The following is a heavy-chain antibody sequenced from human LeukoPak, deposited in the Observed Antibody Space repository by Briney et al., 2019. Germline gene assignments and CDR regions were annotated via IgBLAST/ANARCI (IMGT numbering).Heavy chain of an antibody. CDR3: AREFPDSSGYYVRDAFDI. CDR1: GGTFSSYA. D-gene: IGHD3-22*01. V-gene: IGHV1-69*04. Sequence: SVKVSCKASGGTFSSYAISWVRQAPGQGLEWMGRIIPIFGIANYAQKFQGRVTITADKSTSSDYMELSSLRSEDTAVYYCAREFPDSSGYYVRDAFDIWGQGTMVTVSS. CDR2: IIPIFGIA. J-gene: IGHJ3*02.